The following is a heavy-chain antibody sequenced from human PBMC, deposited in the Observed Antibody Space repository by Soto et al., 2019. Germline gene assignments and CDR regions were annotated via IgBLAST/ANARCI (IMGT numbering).Heavy chain of an antibody. V-gene: IGHV4-39*01. CDR1: GGSISSSSYY. CDR2: IYYSGST. Sequence: QLQLQESGPGLMKPSETLSLTCTVSGGSISSSSYYWGWIRQPPGKGLEWIGSIYYSGSTYYNPSLKSRVTISVDTSKNQFSLKLSSVTAADTAVYYCARRTYDFWCGYLGGYFDYWGQGTLVTVSS. J-gene: IGHJ4*02. D-gene: IGHD3-3*01. CDR3: ARRTYDFWCGYLGGYFDY.